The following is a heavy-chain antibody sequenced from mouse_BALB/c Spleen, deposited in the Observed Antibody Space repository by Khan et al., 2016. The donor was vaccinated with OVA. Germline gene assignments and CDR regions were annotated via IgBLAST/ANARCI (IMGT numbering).Heavy chain of an antibody. CDR2: ISYSGST. CDR3: ASELGRYYALDY. D-gene: IGHD4-1*01. V-gene: IGHV3-2*02. Sequence: VQLKESGPGLVKPSQSLSLTCTVTGYSITSDYAWNWIRQFPGNKLEWMGYISYSGSTTYNPSPKSRISITRDTSKDQFFLQLKSVTSEDTATYYCASELGRYYALDYWGQGTSVTVSS. J-gene: IGHJ4*01. CDR1: GYSITSDYA.